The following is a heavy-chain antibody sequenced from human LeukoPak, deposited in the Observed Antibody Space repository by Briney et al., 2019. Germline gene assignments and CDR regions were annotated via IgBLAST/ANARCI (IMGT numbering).Heavy chain of an antibody. D-gene: IGHD3-16*01. CDR2: IYPGDSDT. Sequence: GESLKISCKGSGYCFTSFWIGWVRQMPGKGLEWMGIIYPGDSDTRYSPSFQGQVTISADKSISTAYLQWSSLKASDTAMYYCAILRLGAGDAFDIWGQGTMVTVSS. V-gene: IGHV5-51*01. J-gene: IGHJ3*02. CDR3: AILRLGAGDAFDI. CDR1: GYCFTSFW.